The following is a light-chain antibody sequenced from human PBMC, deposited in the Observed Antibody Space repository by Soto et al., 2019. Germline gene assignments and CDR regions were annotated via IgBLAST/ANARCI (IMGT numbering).Light chain of an antibody. Sequence: EIVLTQSPATLSLSPGERATLSCRASQTVSRNLAWYQQKPGQAPRLLIYDASNRATGIPDRFSGSGSGTDFTLTISRLEPEDFAVYYCQQYNTSPRTFGQGTKVDIK. J-gene: IGKJ1*01. V-gene: IGKV3-11*01. CDR2: DAS. CDR3: QQYNTSPRT. CDR1: QTVSRN.